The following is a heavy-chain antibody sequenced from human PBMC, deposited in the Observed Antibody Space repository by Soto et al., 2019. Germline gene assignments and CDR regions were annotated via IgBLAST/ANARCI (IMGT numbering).Heavy chain of an antibody. CDR3: ARDQIRGNSFNFDY. CDR1: GGTFSSYA. CDR2: IIPIFGTA. D-gene: IGHD2-21*02. V-gene: IGHV1-69*06. J-gene: IGHJ4*02. Sequence: SVKVSCKASGGTFSSYAISWVRQAPGQGLEWMGGIIPIFGTANYAQKFQGRVTITADKSTSTAYMELSSLRSEDTAVYYCARDQIRGNSFNFDYWGQGALVTVSS.